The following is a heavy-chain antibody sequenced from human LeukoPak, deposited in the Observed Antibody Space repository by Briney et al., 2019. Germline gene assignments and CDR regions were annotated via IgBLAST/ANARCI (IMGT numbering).Heavy chain of an antibody. Sequence: SETLSLTCTVSGYSISSGYYWGWIRQPPGKGLEWIGSIYHSGSTYYNPSLKSRVTISLETSKNQFSLKLSSVTAADTAVYYCARDLRRITMVRATRSVFDIWGQGTMVTVSS. CDR3: ARDLRRITMVRATRSVFDI. CDR1: GYSISSGYY. D-gene: IGHD3-10*01. V-gene: IGHV4-38-2*02. J-gene: IGHJ3*02. CDR2: IYHSGST.